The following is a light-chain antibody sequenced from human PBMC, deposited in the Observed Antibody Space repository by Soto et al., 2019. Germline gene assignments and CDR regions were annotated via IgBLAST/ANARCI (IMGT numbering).Light chain of an antibody. CDR3: CSYRGTYLWV. Sequence: QSALTQPRSVSGSPGQSVTISCTGTTSDVGGYSYVSWYQQHPGKAPKVMIYDVSKRPSGVPDRFSGSKSGNTASLTISGLEADDEADYYCCSYRGTYLWVFGGGTKLTVL. V-gene: IGLV2-11*01. J-gene: IGLJ3*02. CDR2: DVS. CDR1: TSDVGGYSY.